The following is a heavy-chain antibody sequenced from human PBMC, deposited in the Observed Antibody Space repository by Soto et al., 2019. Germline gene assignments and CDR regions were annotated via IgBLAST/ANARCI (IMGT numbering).Heavy chain of an antibody. Sequence: GGSLRLSCAASGFTFTNYAMSWVRLAPGQGLEWVSTIPGSGGHKLHPEYADSVKGRFTISRDNSKNTLYLQMNSLRAEDTAVYYCAKDYSGSPLREVAAFDIWGQGTMVTVSS. CDR2: IPGSGGHKLHP. J-gene: IGHJ3*02. CDR1: GFTFTNYA. CDR3: AKDYSGSPLREVAAFDI. D-gene: IGHD1-26*01. V-gene: IGHV3-23*01.